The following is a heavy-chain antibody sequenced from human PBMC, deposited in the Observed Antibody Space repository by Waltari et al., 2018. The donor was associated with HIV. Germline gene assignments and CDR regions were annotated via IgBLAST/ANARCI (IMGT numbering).Heavy chain of an antibody. CDR3: AAKIFGVVYYYYYGMDV. D-gene: IGHD3-3*01. CDR1: EGTLSSSA. Sequence: QVQLVQSGDEVKKPGSSVKVSCKASEGTLSSSAISWVRQDPGQGLEWMGGIIPIFGTANYAQKFQGRVTLTADKSTSTAYMELSSLRSEDTAVYYCAAKIFGVVYYYYYGMDVWGQGTTVTVSS. CDR2: IIPIFGTA. V-gene: IGHV1-69*06. J-gene: IGHJ6*02.